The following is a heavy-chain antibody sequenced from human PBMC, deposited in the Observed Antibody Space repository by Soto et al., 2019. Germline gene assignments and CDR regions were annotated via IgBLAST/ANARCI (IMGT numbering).Heavy chain of an antibody. CDR2: TYYRSKWYN. Sequence: RSLTCAISGDSVSSNSAAWNWIRQSPSRGLEWLGRTYYRSKWYNDYAVSVKSRITINPDTSKNQFYLQLNSVTPEDTAVYYCARDKGGAADPELDCWGEGTLVTVSS. D-gene: IGHD6-13*01. V-gene: IGHV6-1*01. CDR3: ARDKGGAADPELDC. CDR1: GDSVSSNSAA. J-gene: IGHJ4*02.